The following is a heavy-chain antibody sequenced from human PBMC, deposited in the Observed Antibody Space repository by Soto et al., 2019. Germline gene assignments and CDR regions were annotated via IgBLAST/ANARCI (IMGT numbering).Heavy chain of an antibody. CDR1: GYTFTNYD. Sequence: QVHLVQSGAEVKKPGASVKVSCKASGYTFTNYDINWVRQAPGQGLEWMGWISTYTGNTNYAQKLQGRVTMTTDTSPSTAYMELRRLRSDATAVYYCARGYYYGSGRPTPGGMDVWGQGTTVTVSS. D-gene: IGHD3-10*01. V-gene: IGHV1-18*01. J-gene: IGHJ6*02. CDR2: ISTYTGNT. CDR3: ARGYYYGSGRPTPGGMDV.